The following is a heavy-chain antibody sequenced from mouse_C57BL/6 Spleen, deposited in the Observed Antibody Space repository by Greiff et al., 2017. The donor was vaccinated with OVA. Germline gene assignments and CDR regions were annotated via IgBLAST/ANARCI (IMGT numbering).Heavy chain of an antibody. D-gene: IGHD1-1*01. V-gene: IGHV5-9-1*02. CDR2: ISSGGDYI. CDR1: GFTFSSYA. Sequence: EVMLVESGEGLVKPGGSLKLSCAASGFTFSSYAMSWVRQTPETRLEWVAYISSGGDYIYYADTVKGRFTISRDNARNTLYLQMSSLKSEDTAMYYCTRGFITTVARYFDVWGTGTTVTVSS. CDR3: TRGFITTVARYFDV. J-gene: IGHJ1*03.